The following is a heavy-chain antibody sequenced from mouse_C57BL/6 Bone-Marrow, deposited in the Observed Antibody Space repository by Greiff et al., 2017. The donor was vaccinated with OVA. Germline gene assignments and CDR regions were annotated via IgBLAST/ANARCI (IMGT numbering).Heavy chain of an antibody. CDR1: GYTFTSYD. J-gene: IGHJ2*01. CDR2: IYPRDGST. CDR3: ARRNFYYYGSSYFDY. Sequence: VQLQQSGPELVKPGASVKLSCKASGYTFTSYDINWVKQRPGQGLEWIGWIYPRDGSTKYNEKFKGKATLTVDTSSSKAYMELHSLTSEDSAVYFCARRNFYYYGSSYFDYWGQGTTLTVSS. V-gene: IGHV1-85*01. D-gene: IGHD1-1*01.